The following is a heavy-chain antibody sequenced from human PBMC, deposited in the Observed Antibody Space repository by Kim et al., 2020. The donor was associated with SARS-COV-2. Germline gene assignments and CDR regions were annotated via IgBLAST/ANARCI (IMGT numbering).Heavy chain of an antibody. CDR2: ISWNSGSI. J-gene: IGHJ4*02. D-gene: IGHD6-6*01. CDR1: GFTFDDYA. Sequence: GGSLRLSCAASGFTFDDYAMHWVRQAPGKGLEWVSGISWNSGSIGYADSVKGRFTISRDNAKNSLYLQMNSLRAEDTALYYCAKDQQAYLSSSPSFDYWGQGTLVTVSS. V-gene: IGHV3-9*01. CDR3: AKDQQAYLSSSPSFDY.